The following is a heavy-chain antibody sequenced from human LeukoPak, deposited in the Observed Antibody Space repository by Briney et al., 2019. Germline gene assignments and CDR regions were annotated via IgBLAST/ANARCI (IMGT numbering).Heavy chain of an antibody. J-gene: IGHJ4*02. Sequence: SETLSLTCTVSGGSISSSSYYWGWIRQPPGKGLEWIESIYYSGSTYYNPSLKSRVTISVDTSKNQFSLKLSSVTAADTAVYYCARDEDNWNNGGFDYWGQGTLVTVSS. CDR2: IYYSGST. CDR3: ARDEDNWNNGGFDY. V-gene: IGHV4-39*07. CDR1: GGSISSSSYY. D-gene: IGHD1/OR15-1a*01.